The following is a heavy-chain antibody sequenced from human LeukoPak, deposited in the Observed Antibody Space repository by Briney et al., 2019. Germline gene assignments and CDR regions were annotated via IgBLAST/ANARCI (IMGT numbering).Heavy chain of an antibody. Sequence: KPSETLSLTFTVSGGSISSDYWSWIRQPPGKGLEWIGYVYYSGSTNYNPSLRSRVTIAVDTSKNQFSLKLSSVTAADTGVYYCARGRRGTAVAGIDYWGQGTLVTVSS. V-gene: IGHV4-59*12. CDR1: GGSISSDY. J-gene: IGHJ4*02. CDR3: ARGRRGTAVAGIDY. CDR2: VYYSGST. D-gene: IGHD6-19*01.